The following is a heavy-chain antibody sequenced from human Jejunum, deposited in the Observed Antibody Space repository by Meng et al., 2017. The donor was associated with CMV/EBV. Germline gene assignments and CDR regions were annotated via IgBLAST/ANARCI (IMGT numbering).Heavy chain of an antibody. V-gene: IGHV3-11*05. CDR2: ITTSSTYR. Sequence: VEVVWSRGGLVPPGGSLRLSCSTAGFTFSDYYLSWVRQAPGKGLEWVSYITTSSTYRSYADSVKGRFTISRDDAKNSFYLQMNSLRVEDTAVYYCARDQGGCTGGSCFYRYWGQGTLVTVSS. CDR1: GFTFSDYY. D-gene: IGHD2-15*01. J-gene: IGHJ4*02. CDR3: ARDQGGCTGGSCFYRY.